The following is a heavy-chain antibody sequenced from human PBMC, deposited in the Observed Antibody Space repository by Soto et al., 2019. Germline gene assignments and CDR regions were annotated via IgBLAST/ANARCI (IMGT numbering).Heavy chain of an antibody. CDR1: GDTFSSHA. J-gene: IGHJ4*02. CDR3: ARSSTTYHYQSSPYWPDKELDI. D-gene: IGHD2-2*01. V-gene: IGHV1-69*06. CDR2: IIPIFDAR. Sequence: SVKVSCKASGDTFSSHALSWVRQAPGQGLEWMGGIIPIFDARTYAQKFQGRVTISADKSTKTGYMELSSLTSEDTAVYYCARSSTTYHYQSSPYWPDKELDIWGQGTLVTVSS.